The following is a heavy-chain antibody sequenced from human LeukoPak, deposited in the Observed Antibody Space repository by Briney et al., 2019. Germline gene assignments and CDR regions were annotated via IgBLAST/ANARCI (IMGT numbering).Heavy chain of an antibody. CDR3: ARASYSSGWYFDY. CDR2: INSDGSST. J-gene: IGHJ4*02. Sequence: GGSLRLSCAASGFTFSDYWMHWVRQAPGKGLVWVSRINSDGSSTNYADSVKGRFTISRDTAKNTLYLQMNSLRAEDTAVYYCARASYSSGWYFDYWGQGTLVTVSS. CDR1: GFTFSDYW. V-gene: IGHV3-74*01. D-gene: IGHD6-19*01.